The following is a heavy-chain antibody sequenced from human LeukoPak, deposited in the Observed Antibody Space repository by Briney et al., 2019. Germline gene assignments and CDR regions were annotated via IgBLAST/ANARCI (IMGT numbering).Heavy chain of an antibody. V-gene: IGHV3-23*01. Sequence: GGSLRLSCAASGFTFSSYAMSWVRQAPGKGLEWVSGISTSGGTTSYAGSVKGRFTISRDNPRNTLYMQMSSLRDEDTAVYYCAIMHRYYDGSGYWVKWGQGPLVTVSS. CDR1: GFTFSSYA. CDR2: ISTSGGTT. CDR3: AIMHRYYDGSGYWVK. D-gene: IGHD3-22*01. J-gene: IGHJ4*02.